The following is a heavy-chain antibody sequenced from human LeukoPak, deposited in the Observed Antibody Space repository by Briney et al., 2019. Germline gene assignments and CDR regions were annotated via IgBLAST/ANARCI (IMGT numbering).Heavy chain of an antibody. J-gene: IGHJ5*02. CDR2: ISYHVSDK. Sequence: GGSLRLSCAASGFTFSNSAMHWVRQAPGKGLEWEALISYHVSDKYYADSVKGRFTISRDNSKNTLYLQMNSLRAEDTAVYYCARDPYCSSTSCFINWFDPWGQGTLVTVSS. CDR1: GFTFSNSA. CDR3: ARDPYCSSTSCFINWFDP. D-gene: IGHD2-2*01. V-gene: IGHV3-30-3*01.